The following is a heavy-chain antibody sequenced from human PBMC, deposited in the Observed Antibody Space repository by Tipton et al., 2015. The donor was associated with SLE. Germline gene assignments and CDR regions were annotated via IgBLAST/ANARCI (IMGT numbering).Heavy chain of an antibody. CDR3: AKSRGSYFGSGFDY. CDR1: GFTFSSYA. D-gene: IGHD3-10*01. J-gene: IGHJ4*02. V-gene: IGHV3-23*01. CDR2: IRNSGDST. Sequence: SLRLSCAASGFTFSSYAMAWVRQAPGKGLEWVSSIRNSGDSTYYADSVKGRFTISRDNSKNAVYLQMNSLRADDTAVYYCAKSRGSYFGSGFDYWGQGTLVTVSS.